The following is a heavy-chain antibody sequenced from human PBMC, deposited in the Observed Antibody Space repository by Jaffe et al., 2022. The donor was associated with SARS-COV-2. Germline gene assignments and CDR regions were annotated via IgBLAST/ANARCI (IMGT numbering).Heavy chain of an antibody. D-gene: IGHD4-17*01. CDR1: GFTFSSYG. CDR3: ATTYGANYGMDV. V-gene: IGHV3-33*01. CDR2: IWYDGSNK. J-gene: IGHJ6*02. Sequence: QVQLVESGGGVVQPGRSLRLSCAASGFTFSSYGMHWVRQAPGKGLEWVAVIWYDGSNKYYADSVKGRFTISRDNSKNTLYLQMNSLRAEDTAVYYCATTYGANYGMDVWGQGTTVTVSS.